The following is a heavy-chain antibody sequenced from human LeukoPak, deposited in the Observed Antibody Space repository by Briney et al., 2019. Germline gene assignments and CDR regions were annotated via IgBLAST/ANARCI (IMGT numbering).Heavy chain of an antibody. CDR3: AKDGIRGTTGTTDWFDP. CDR2: ISYDGSNK. CDR1: GFTFSSYG. V-gene: IGHV3-30*18. J-gene: IGHJ5*02. Sequence: GRALRLSCAASGFTFSSYGMHWVRQAPGKGPEWVAVISYDGSNKYYADSVKGRFTISRDNSKNTLYLQMNSLRAEDTAFYFRAKDGIRGTTGTTDWFDPWGQGTLVTVSS. D-gene: IGHD1-1*01.